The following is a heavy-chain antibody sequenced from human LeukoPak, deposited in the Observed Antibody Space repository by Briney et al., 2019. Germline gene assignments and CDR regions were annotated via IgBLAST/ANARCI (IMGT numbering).Heavy chain of an antibody. CDR2: IYPGDSDT. CDR1: GYSFTSYW. D-gene: IGHD5-24*01. CDR3: VRRFRDGYSADAFDI. J-gene: IGHJ3*02. V-gene: IGHV5-51*01. Sequence: GESLKISCKGSGYSFTSYWIGWVRQMPGKSLEWMGIIYPGDSDTRYSPSFQGQVTISADKSISTAYLQWSSLKASDTAMYYCVRRFRDGYSADAFDIWGQRTMVTVSS.